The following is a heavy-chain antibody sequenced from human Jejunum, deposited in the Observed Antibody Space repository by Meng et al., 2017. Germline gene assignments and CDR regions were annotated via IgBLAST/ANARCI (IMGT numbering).Heavy chain of an antibody. CDR3: AHTDQRWDHGQYAYDK. V-gene: IGHV2-5*01. CDR1: GFSITTRSEG. CDR2: IYWNDDK. Sequence: QTACEESGPTLGKPSQTLTLTCTFPGFSITTRSEGVGWIRQPPGKALEWLALIYWNDDKRHSPSLQSRLTITKDTSKNQVILTMTDMDPLDTATYYCAHTDQRWDHGQYAYDKWGQGSLVTVSS. J-gene: IGHJ4*02. D-gene: IGHD4/OR15-4a*01.